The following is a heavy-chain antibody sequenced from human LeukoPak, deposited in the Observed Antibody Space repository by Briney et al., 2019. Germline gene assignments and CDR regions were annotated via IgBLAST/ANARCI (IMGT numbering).Heavy chain of an antibody. CDR3: ARGSRGYSYG. D-gene: IGHD5-18*01. Sequence: SETLSLTCTVSGASVSSGSYYWGWIRQPPGKGLEWIGYIYYSGSTNYNPSLKSRVTISVDTSKNQFSLKLSSVTAADTAVYYCARGSRGYSYGWGQGTLVTVSS. CDR1: GASVSSGSYY. V-gene: IGHV4-61*01. J-gene: IGHJ4*02. CDR2: IYYSGST.